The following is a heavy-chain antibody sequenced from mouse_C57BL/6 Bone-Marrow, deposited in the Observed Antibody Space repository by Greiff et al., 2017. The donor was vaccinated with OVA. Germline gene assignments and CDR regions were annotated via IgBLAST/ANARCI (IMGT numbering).Heavy chain of an antibody. Sequence: QVQLQQPGTELVKPGASVKLSCKASGYTFTSYWMHWVKQRPGQGLEWLGNINPSNGGTNYNEKFKSKATLTVDKPSSTAYMQLSSLTSEDSAFYYCASPPYCGSTLYDAMGYWGQEASVTDSS. CDR3: ASPPYCGSTLYDAMGY. J-gene: IGHJ4*01. CDR2: INPSNGGT. CDR1: GYTFTSYW. V-gene: IGHV1-53*01. D-gene: IGHD1-1*01.